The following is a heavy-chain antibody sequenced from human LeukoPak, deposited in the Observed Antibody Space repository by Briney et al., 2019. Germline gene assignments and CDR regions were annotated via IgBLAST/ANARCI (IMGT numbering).Heavy chain of an antibody. Sequence: SSETLSLTCTVSGGCISSYYWSWIRQPAGKGLEWIGRIYTSGSTNYNPSLKSRVTMSVDTSKNQFSLKLSSVTAADTAVYYCAMYSSGWYFGAFDIWGQGTMVTVSS. CDR1: GGCISSYY. D-gene: IGHD6-19*01. CDR2: IYTSGST. J-gene: IGHJ3*02. CDR3: AMYSSGWYFGAFDI. V-gene: IGHV4-4*07.